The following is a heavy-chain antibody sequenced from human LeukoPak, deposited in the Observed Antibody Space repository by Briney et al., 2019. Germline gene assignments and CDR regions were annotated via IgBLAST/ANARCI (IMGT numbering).Heavy chain of an antibody. CDR2: ISFDGSNK. CDR3: ARDRGAVAGDYFDY. Sequence: PGGSLRLSCAASGFTFSNSQAPGKGLEWVAVISFDGSNKYYADSVKGRFTISRDNAKNSLYLQMNSLRAEDTAVYYCARDRGAVAGDYFDYWGQGTLVTVSS. CDR1: GFTFSNS. D-gene: IGHD6-19*01. V-gene: IGHV3-30*03. J-gene: IGHJ4*02.